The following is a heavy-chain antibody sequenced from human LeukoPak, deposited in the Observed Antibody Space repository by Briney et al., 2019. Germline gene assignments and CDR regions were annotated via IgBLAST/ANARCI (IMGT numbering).Heavy chain of an antibody. V-gene: IGHV3-33*01. D-gene: IGHD2-15*01. CDR1: GFTFSQYA. CDR2: IWYDGSND. J-gene: IGHJ3*02. CDR3: AREADCSGGSCYRGAFDI. Sequence: PWGSLRLSCAASGFTFSQYAMHWVRQAPDKGLEWVAAIWYDGSNDYYADSVKGRFTISRDNSKNTLSLQMNSLRAEDTAVYYCAREADCSGGSCYRGAFDIWGQGTMVTVSS.